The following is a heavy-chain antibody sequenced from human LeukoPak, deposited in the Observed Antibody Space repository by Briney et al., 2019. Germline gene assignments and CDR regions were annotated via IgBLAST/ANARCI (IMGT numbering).Heavy chain of an antibody. CDR2: INHSGST. J-gene: IGHJ4*02. D-gene: IGHD6-19*01. Sequence: SETLSLTCAVYGGSFSGYYWSWIRQPPGKGLEWIGEINHSGSTNYNPSLKSRVTISVDTSKNQFSLKLSSVTPEDTAVYYCARDGRAVAGEFDYWGQGTLVTVSS. V-gene: IGHV4-34*01. CDR1: GGSFSGYY. CDR3: ARDGRAVAGEFDY.